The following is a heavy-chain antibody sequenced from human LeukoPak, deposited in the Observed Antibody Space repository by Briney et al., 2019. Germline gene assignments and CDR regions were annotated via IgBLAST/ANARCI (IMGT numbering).Heavy chain of an antibody. J-gene: IGHJ5*02. D-gene: IGHD2-8*01. V-gene: IGHV1-8*01. Sequence: ASVKVSCKASGYTFTSYDINWVRQATGQGLEWMGWMNPNSGNTGYAQKFQGRVTMTTDTSTSTAYMELRSLRSDDTAVYYCARGVGYCTNGVCYHNWFDPWGQGTLVTVSS. CDR2: MNPNSGNT. CDR1: GYTFTSYD. CDR3: ARGVGYCTNGVCYHNWFDP.